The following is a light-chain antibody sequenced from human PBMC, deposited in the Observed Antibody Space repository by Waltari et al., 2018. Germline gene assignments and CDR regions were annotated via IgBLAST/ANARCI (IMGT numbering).Light chain of an antibody. J-gene: IGLJ2*01. CDR1: SGDIGTHNY. CDR3: SSYSTTNTWI. V-gene: IGLV2-14*03. Sequence: QSALTQPASVSGSPGQSITIPCTGTSGDIGTHNYVSWYQQYTDGAPELLMYDVSHRPTRISNRFSGSKSGYTASLTISDLQAEDEADYFCSSYSTTNTWIFGGGTRLTV. CDR2: DVS.